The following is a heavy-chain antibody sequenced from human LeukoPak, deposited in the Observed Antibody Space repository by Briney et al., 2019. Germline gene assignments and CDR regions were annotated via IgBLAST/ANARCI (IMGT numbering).Heavy chain of an antibody. Sequence: SRRSLRLPCAASGFTFSSHGMHWVRQAPGKGLEWVAVIWYDGSNKYYADSVKGRFTISRDNSKNTLYLQMNSLRAEDTAVYYCARNDKGNSYGYSIDYWGQGTLVTVSS. V-gene: IGHV3-33*01. J-gene: IGHJ4*02. CDR1: GFTFSSHG. CDR3: ARNDKGNSYGYSIDY. CDR2: IWYDGSNK. D-gene: IGHD5-18*01.